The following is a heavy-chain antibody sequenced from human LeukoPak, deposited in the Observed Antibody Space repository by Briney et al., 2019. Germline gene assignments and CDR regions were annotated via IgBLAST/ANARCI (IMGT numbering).Heavy chain of an antibody. V-gene: IGHV3-23*01. CDR1: GFTFSSYA. J-gene: IGHJ4*02. CDR2: TSGIGAGT. Sequence: GGSLRLSCSVSGFTFSSYAMSWVRQAPGKGLEWVSTTSGIGAGTYYADSVRGRFTISRDNAKTTLYLQMDSLRAEDTAVYYCAKDSRDWTYFDFWGQGTLVAVSS. CDR3: AKDSRDWTYFDF. D-gene: IGHD3/OR15-3a*01.